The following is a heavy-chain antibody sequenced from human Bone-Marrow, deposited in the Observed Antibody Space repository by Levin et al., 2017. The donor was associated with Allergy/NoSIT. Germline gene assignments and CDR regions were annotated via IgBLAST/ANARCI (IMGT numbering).Heavy chain of an antibody. Sequence: GESLKISCAGSGFTFSKSALTWVRQAPGKGLEWVSALSGTSTDPSYAASVKGRFTISRDNSNNTLYLQMNGLRADDTATYDCAKEGIYGAVNWGQGTLVIVSS. D-gene: IGHD5-12*01. CDR1: GFTFSKSA. CDR3: AKEGIYGAVN. CDR2: LSGTSTDP. V-gene: IGHV3-23*01. J-gene: IGHJ4*02.